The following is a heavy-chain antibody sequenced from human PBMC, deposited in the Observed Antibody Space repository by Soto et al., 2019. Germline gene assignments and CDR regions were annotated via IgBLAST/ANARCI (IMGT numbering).Heavy chain of an antibody. CDR2: ISAYNGNT. D-gene: IGHD3-3*01. V-gene: IGHV1-18*01. Sequence: ASVKVSCKASGYTFTSYGISWVRQAPGQGLEWMGWISAYNGNTNYAQKLQGRVTMTTDTSTSTAYMELRSLRSDDTAVYYCARAIGLRFLEWPGCELAXWGQGTTVTVSS. CDR3: ARAIGLRFLEWPGCELAX. J-gene: IGHJ6*02. CDR1: GYTFTSYG.